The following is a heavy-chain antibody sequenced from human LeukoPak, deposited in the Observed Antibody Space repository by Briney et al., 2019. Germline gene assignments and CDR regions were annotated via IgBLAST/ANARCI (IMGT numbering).Heavy chain of an antibody. CDR3: ARYTAAAPPQYCFDY. CDR1: RYTFTGYY. D-gene: IGHD6-13*01. V-gene: IGHV1-2*02. Sequence: ASVKVSCKASRYTFTGYYMHWVPQAPGQRLECMRWINPNSGGTNYAQKFQGRVTMTRDTSISTAYMELSRLRSDDTAVYYCARYTAAAPPQYCFDYWGQGTLVTVSS. J-gene: IGHJ4*02. CDR2: INPNSGGT.